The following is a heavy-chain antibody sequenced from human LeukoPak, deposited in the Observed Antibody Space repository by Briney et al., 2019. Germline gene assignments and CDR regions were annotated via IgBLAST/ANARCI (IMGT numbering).Heavy chain of an antibody. D-gene: IGHD3-9*01. CDR3: ARGRAYFD. V-gene: IGHV4-34*01. J-gene: IGHJ4*02. CDR2: INHSGST. CDR1: GDSISSHY. Sequence: SETLSLTCTVSGDSISSHYWSWIRQPPGKGLEWIGEINHSGSTNYNPSLKSRVTVSLDTSKNQFSLKLSSVTAADTAVYYCARGRAYFDWGQGTLVTVSS.